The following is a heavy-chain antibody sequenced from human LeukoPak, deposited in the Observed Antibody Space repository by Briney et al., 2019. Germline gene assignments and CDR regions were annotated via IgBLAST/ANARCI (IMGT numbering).Heavy chain of an antibody. CDR1: GGTFSSYA. J-gene: IGHJ3*02. CDR3: ASYYYDSSGYYPNDAFDI. CDR2: IIPILGIA. D-gene: IGHD3-22*01. Sequence: SVKVSCKASGGTFSSYAISWVRQAPGQGLEWMGRIIPILGIANYAQKFQGRVTITADKSTSTAYMELSSLRSEDTAVYYCASYYYDSSGYYPNDAFDIWGQGTMVTVSS. V-gene: IGHV1-69*04.